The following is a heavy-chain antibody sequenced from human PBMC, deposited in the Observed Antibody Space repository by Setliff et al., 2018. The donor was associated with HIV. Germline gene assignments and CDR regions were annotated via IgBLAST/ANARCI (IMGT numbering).Heavy chain of an antibody. CDR3: ASGGVDFVWGSYSPVPI. V-gene: IGHV4-39*07. CDR1: GGSIGSTDYY. Sequence: ETLSLTCTVSGGSIGSTDYYWGWIRQPPGKGLEWIGTIDYGGNTYYNPSLKSRVTISVDTSKNQFSLKLSSVAAADTAVYYCASGGVDFVWGSYSPVPIWGQGTMVTVSS. J-gene: IGHJ3*02. D-gene: IGHD3-16*01. CDR2: IDYGGNT.